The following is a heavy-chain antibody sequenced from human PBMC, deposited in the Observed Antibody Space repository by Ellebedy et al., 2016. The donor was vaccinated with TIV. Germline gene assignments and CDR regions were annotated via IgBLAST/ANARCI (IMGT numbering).Heavy chain of an antibody. Sequence: GESLKISCAASAFTFSDHYMDWVRQAPGKGLEWVSSISSNSGNKYCADSVEGRFTISRDNARNSLYLQMNSLRAEDTAVYYCARDLHFAFDYWGRGTLVTVSS. V-gene: IGHV3-69-1*01. CDR1: AFTFSDHY. CDR3: ARDLHFAFDY. J-gene: IGHJ4*02. CDR2: ISSNSGNK.